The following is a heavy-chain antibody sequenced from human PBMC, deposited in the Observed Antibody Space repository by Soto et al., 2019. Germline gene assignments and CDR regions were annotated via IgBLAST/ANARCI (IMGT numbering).Heavy chain of an antibody. CDR1: GFTFSSYA. D-gene: IGHD3-10*01. CDR3: ARGRFYGSGRSTYYFNY. Sequence: GGSLRLSCAASGFTFSSYAMHWVRQAPGKGLDWVAVVSYDGSNKYYADSVKGRFTISRDNSKNILYLQMNSLRPEDTAIYYCARGRFYGSGRSTYYFNYWGQGTLVTVSS. V-gene: IGHV3-30-3*01. J-gene: IGHJ4*02. CDR2: VSYDGSNK.